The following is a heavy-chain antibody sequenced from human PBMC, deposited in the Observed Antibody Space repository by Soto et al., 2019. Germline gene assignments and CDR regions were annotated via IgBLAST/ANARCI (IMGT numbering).Heavy chain of an antibody. CDR1: GGTISAYG. CDR2: IWYDGSNK. D-gene: IGHD3-22*01. V-gene: IGHV3-33*01. CDR3: ARNLGYYDSSGH. Sequence: FLRLWCAAAGGTISAYGMRWVRQAPGKGLEWVAVIWYDGSNKYYADSVKGRFTISRDNSKNTLYLQMNSLRAEDTAVYYCARNLGYYDSSGHRGQGTLVTVSS. J-gene: IGHJ4*02.